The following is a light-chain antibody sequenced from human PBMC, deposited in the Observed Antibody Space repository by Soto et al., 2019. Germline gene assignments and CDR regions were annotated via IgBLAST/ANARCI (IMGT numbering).Light chain of an antibody. CDR3: SSYTGGNPSYV. CDR1: SSDVGGYDY. V-gene: IGLV2-8*01. J-gene: IGLJ1*01. CDR2: EVT. Sequence: QSALTQPPSASGSPGQSVTISCTGTSSDVGGYDYVSWYQQHPGKAPKLMIYEVTIRPSGVSDRFSGSKSGNTASLTVSGLQAEDEADYYCSSYTGGNPSYVFGTGTKATLL.